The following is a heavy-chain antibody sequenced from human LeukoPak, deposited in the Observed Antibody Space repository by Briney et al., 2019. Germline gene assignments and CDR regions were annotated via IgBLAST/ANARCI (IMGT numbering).Heavy chain of an antibody. CDR3: ARAMADDAFDI. D-gene: IGHD5-24*01. CDR2: INPSGGST. Sequence: ASVKVSCKASGYTFTSYYMHWVRQAPGQGLEWMGIINPSGGSTSYAQKFQGRVTMTRDTFTSTVYMELSSLRSEDTAVYYCARAMADDAFDIWGQGTMVTVSS. CDR1: GYTFTSYY. V-gene: IGHV1-46*01. J-gene: IGHJ3*02.